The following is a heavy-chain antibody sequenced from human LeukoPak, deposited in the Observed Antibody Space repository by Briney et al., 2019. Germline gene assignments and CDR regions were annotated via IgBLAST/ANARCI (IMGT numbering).Heavy chain of an antibody. V-gene: IGHV3-23*01. D-gene: IGHD1-1*01. Sequence: GGALRLSCAASGFTFSSYAMSWVRQAPGKGLEWVSGISGSGGRTYYADSVKGRFTISRDNSKNTLYLQMNSLRAEDTAIYYCAKDGGTDDVYYFDYWGQGTLVTVSS. CDR3: AKDGGTDDVYYFDY. CDR1: GFTFSSYA. J-gene: IGHJ4*02. CDR2: ISGSGGRT.